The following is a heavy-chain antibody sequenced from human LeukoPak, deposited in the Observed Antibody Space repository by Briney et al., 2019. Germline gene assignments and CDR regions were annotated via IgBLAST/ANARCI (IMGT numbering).Heavy chain of an antibody. V-gene: IGHV3-23*01. Sequence: GGSLRLSCAASGYTFSNYAMTWVRQAPGKRLEWVSGNSHNGDRIYYADSVKGRFTISRDNSKNTLYLQMNSLRPEDTALYYCAKDSVAAAGTAWFDPWGQGTLVTVSS. CDR2: NSHNGDRI. D-gene: IGHD6-13*01. J-gene: IGHJ5*02. CDR3: AKDSVAAAGTAWFDP. CDR1: GYTFSNYA.